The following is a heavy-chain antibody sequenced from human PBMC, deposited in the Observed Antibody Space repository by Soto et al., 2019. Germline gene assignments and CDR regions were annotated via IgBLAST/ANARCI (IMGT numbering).Heavy chain of an antibody. Sequence: QVQLVESGGGVVQPGRSLRLSCAASGFTLSSYAMHWVRQAPGKGLEWVALISYDGSNKYYADSVKGRFTISRDNSKNTLYLQMNSRGAEDTALYYCAKESRYCSGGSCYSGSYFDYWGQGTLVTVSS. J-gene: IGHJ4*02. D-gene: IGHD2-15*01. CDR1: GFTLSSYA. CDR2: ISYDGSNK. CDR3: AKESRYCSGGSCYSGSYFDY. V-gene: IGHV3-30*18.